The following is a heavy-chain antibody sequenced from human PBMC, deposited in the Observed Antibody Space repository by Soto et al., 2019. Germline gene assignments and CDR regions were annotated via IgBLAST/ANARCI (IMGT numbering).Heavy chain of an antibody. CDR2: ISYDGSNK. Sequence: GSLRLSCAASGFTFSSYGMHWVRQAPGKGLEWVAVISYDGSNKYYADSVKGRFTISRDNSKNTLYLQMNSLRAEDTAVYYCAKDSHYDFWSGYYFGPGYYYYGMDVWGQGTTVTVSS. V-gene: IGHV3-30*18. CDR3: AKDSHYDFWSGYYFGPGYYYYGMDV. J-gene: IGHJ6*02. D-gene: IGHD3-3*01. CDR1: GFTFSSYG.